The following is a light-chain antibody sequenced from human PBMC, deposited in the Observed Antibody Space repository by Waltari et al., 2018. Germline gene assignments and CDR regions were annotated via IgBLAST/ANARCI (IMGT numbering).Light chain of an antibody. CDR1: GSDVGAHNS. Sequence: QSALTQHASVSGSPGQSITISCLGTGSDVGAHNSFPWHHQLPGKAPKVMIYGVNNRPSGVSNRFSGSKSGNTASLIISGLQADDEADYYCSSYTSNGTLVFGTGTKVTVV. CDR3: SSYTSNGTLV. V-gene: IGLV2-14*01. J-gene: IGLJ1*01. CDR2: GVN.